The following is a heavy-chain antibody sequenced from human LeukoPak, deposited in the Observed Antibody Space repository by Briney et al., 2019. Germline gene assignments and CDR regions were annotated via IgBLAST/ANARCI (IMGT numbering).Heavy chain of an antibody. CDR2: VDHTGST. CDR1: DDSITMYY. J-gene: IGHJ6*03. CDR3: ARGPVSSSTWYSTYYYYFYMDV. D-gene: IGHD1-1*01. Sequence: SETLSLTCSVSDDSITMYYWTWIRQPPGKGLEWIGYVDHTGSTNFNPSLNGRVSISVDTTKNLFSLRLGSGTAADTAVYFCARGPVSSSTWYSTYYYYFYMDVWGKGTTVTVSS. V-gene: IGHV4-59*01.